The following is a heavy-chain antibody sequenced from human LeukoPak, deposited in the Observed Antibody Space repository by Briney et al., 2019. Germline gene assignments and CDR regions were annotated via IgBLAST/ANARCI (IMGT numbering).Heavy chain of an antibody. D-gene: IGHD3-22*01. CDR3: ATRLYYHDSSGYHEFDY. J-gene: IGHJ4*02. CDR2: INAGNGNT. V-gene: IGHV1-3*01. CDR1: GYTFTSYA. Sequence: EASVKVSCKASGYTFTSYAMHWVRQAPGQRLEWMGWINAGNGNTKYSQKFQGRVTITRDTSASTAYMELSSLRSEDTAVYYCATRLYYHDSSGYHEFDYWGQGTLVTVSS.